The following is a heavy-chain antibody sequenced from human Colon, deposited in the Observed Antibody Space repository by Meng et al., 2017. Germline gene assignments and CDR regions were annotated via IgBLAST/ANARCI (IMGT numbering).Heavy chain of an antibody. CDR1: GGSIGTSLY. Sequence: QVQLQESGPGLVKPSETLSLTCTVSGGSIGTSLYWGWIRQPPGKGLEWIGDMLYDGTTYYNPSLKTRITISVDTSKNQFSLRLSSVTAADTAVYYCVRRDQYYYYGMDVWGQGTTVTVSS. CDR2: MLYDGTT. J-gene: IGHJ6*02. CDR3: VRRDQYYYYGMDV. V-gene: IGHV4-39*01.